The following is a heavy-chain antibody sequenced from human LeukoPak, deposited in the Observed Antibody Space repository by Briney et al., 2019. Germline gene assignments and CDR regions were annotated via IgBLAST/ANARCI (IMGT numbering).Heavy chain of an antibody. J-gene: IGHJ4*02. V-gene: IGHV1-2*02. Sequence: ASVKVSCKASGYTFTGYYIHWVRQAPGQGLEWMGWINPNSGGTNYAQKFQGRVTMTRDTSISTAYMELSRLRSDDTAVYYCARGPRGIAVAAVDYWGQGTLVTVSS. CDR2: INPNSGGT. D-gene: IGHD6-19*01. CDR1: GYTFTGYY. CDR3: ARGPRGIAVAAVDY.